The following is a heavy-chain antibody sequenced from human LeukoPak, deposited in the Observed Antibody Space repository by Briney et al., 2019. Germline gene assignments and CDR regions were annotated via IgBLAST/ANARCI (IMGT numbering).Heavy chain of an antibody. CDR3: ARGTPHYYGSGSYYIRRFDP. Sequence: NPSETLSLTCTVSGGSISNYYWTWIRQPAGKGLEWIGRIYSGGSGSTNYNPSLKSRVSLSVDTSKNQFSLRLTSVTAADTAVYYCARGTPHYYGSGSYYIRRFDPWGQGTLVTVSS. V-gene: IGHV4-4*07. D-gene: IGHD3-10*01. J-gene: IGHJ5*02. CDR1: GGSISNYY. CDR2: IYSGGSGST.